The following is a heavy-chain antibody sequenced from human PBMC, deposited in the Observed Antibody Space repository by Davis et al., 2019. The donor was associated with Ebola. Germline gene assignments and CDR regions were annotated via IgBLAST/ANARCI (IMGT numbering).Heavy chain of an antibody. CDR3: ARDQAKIYYYYGMDV. J-gene: IGHJ6*02. CDR1: GFTFSSYA. V-gene: IGHV3-30-3*01. CDR2: ISYDGSNK. Sequence: PGGSLRLSCAASGFTFSSYAMHWVRQAPGKGLEWVAVISYDGSNKYYADSVKGRFTISRDNSKNTLYLQMNSLRAEDTAVYYCARDQAKIYYYYGMDVWGQGTTITVSS.